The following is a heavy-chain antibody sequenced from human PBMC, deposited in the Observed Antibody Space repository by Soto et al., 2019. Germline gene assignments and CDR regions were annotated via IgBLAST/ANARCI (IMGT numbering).Heavy chain of an antibody. CDR3: AKEMTCSSTSCHNGDYLYYYYYGMDV. V-gene: IGHV3-30*18. Sequence: GGSLRLSCAASGFTFSSYGMHWVRQAPGKGLEWVAVISYDGSNKYYADSVKGRFTISRDNSKNTLYLQMNSLRAEDTAVYYCAKEMTCSSTSCHNGDYLYYYYYGMDVWGQGTTVTVS. CDR2: ISYDGSNK. CDR1: GFTFSSYG. D-gene: IGHD2-2*02. J-gene: IGHJ6*02.